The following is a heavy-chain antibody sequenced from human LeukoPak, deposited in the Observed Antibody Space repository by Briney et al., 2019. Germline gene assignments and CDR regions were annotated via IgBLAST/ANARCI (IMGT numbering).Heavy chain of an antibody. CDR1: GFTFSSYS. D-gene: IGHD5-18*01. CDR3: ASRGYSYGYGVPWYYYGMDV. Sequence: GGSLRLSCAASGFTFSSYSMNWVRQAPGKGLEGVSSISSSSSYIYYADSVKGRFTISRDNAKNSLYLQMTSLRAEDTAVYYCASRGYSYGYGVPWYYYGMDVWGQGTTVTVSS. J-gene: IGHJ6*02. CDR2: ISSSSSYI. V-gene: IGHV3-21*01.